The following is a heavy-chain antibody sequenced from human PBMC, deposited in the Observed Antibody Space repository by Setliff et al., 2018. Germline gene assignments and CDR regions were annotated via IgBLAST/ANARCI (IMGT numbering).Heavy chain of an antibody. CDR1: GYTFTSYG. J-gene: IGHJ3*02. D-gene: IGHD6-13*01. V-gene: IGHV1-18*01. CDR3: ARAPAYSSTPGSYAFDI. Sequence: ASVKVSCKASGYTFTSYGISWVRQAPGQGLEWMGWISAYNGNTNYAQKLQGRVTMTTDTSTSTAYMELRSLRSDDTAVYYCARAPAYSSTPGSYAFDIGSQGTMVTVSS. CDR2: ISAYNGNT.